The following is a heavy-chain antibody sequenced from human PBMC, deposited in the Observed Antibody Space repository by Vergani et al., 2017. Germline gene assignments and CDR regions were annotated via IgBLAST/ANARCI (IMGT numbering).Heavy chain of an antibody. J-gene: IGHJ3*02. CDR3: SRAGGGYSYGYAGAFDI. CDR2: INPSGGST. CDR1: GYTFTSYY. Sequence: QVQLVQSGAEVKKPGASVKVSCKASGYTFTSYYMHWVRQAPGQGLEWMGIINPSGGSTSYAQKFQGRVTMTRDTSTSTVYMELSSLRSEDTAVYYCSRAGGGYSYGYAGAFDIWGQGKMVTVSS. V-gene: IGHV1-46*03. D-gene: IGHD5-18*01.